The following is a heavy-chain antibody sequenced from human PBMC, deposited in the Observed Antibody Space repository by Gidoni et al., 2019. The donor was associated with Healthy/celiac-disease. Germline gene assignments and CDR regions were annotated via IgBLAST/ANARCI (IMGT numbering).Heavy chain of an antibody. D-gene: IGHD2-15*01. V-gene: IGHV3-21*01. J-gene: IGHJ2*01. CDR3: ARDLTIFGRQYCSGGSCYSAWYFDL. CDR1: GCTFSSYR. CDR2: ISSSSSYI. Sequence: EVQLVESGGGLVKPGGSLRLSWAASGCTFSSYRMNWVRPAPGKGLEWVSSISSSSSYIYYADSVKGRFTISRDNAKNSLYLQMNSLRAEDTAVYYCARDLTIFGRQYCSGGSCYSAWYFDLWGRGTLVTVSS.